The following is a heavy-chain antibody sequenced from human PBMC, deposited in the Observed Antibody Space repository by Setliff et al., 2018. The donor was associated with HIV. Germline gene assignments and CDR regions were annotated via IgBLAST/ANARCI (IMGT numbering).Heavy chain of an antibody. J-gene: IGHJ6*03. CDR1: GGSFSGYY. D-gene: IGHD3-3*01. Sequence: SETLSLTCAVYGGSFSGYYWSWIRQPAGKGLEWIGRIYTSGSTKYNPSVKSRATISVDIYRKQLSLNLRSVTAADTAVYYCAKVVVRSRFLEWSPSRDYSYYYMDVWGKGTTVTVSS. CDR3: AKVVVRSRFLEWSPSRDYSYYYMDV. V-gene: IGHV4-59*10. CDR2: IYTSGST.